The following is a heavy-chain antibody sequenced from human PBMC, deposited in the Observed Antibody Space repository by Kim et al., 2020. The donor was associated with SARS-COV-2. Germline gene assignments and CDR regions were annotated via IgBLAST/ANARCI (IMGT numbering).Heavy chain of an antibody. V-gene: IGHV4-59*08. CDR3: TRGGGLY. D-gene: IGHD3-16*01. Sequence: SETLSLTCTVTGDSISSFFWNWIRQPPGKGLEWIGNIYYSGSTNYNPSLKSRVTISLDTSKNQFSLKLSSVTAADTAVYYCTRGGGLYWGQGTLVTVSS. J-gene: IGHJ4*01. CDR1: GDSISSFF. CDR2: IYYSGST.